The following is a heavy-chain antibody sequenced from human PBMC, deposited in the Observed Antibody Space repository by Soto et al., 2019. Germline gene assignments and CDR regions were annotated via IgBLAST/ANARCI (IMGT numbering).Heavy chain of an antibody. Sequence: EVQLLESGGGLVQPGGSLRLSCAASGFTFSSYAMSWVRQAPGKGLEWVSAISGSGGSTYYADSVKGRFIISRDNSKNTLYLQMNSLRAEDTAVYYCAGSSYYYYGMDVWGQGTTVTVSS. D-gene: IGHD3-10*01. CDR3: AGSSYYYYGMDV. J-gene: IGHJ6*02. CDR1: GFTFSSYA. CDR2: ISGSGGST. V-gene: IGHV3-23*01.